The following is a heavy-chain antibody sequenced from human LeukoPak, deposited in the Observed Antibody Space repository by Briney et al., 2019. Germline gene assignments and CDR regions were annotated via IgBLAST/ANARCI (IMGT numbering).Heavy chain of an antibody. D-gene: IGHD2-2*01. V-gene: IGHV4-34*01. CDR3: ARPAGGVVVPTAISAFDI. CDR2: INHSGST. CDR1: GGSLSGYY. J-gene: IGHJ3*02. Sequence: SETLSLTCAVSGGSLSGYYWTWIRQPPGKGLEWIGEINHSGSTYYNPSLKSRVTISVDTSKNQFSLKLSSVTAADTAVYYCARPAGGVVVPTAISAFDIWGQGTMVTVSS.